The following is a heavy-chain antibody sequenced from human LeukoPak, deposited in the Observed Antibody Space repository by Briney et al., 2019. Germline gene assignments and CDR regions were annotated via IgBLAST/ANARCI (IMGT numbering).Heavy chain of an antibody. CDR2: IYTSGST. CDR3: ARLGILYFDY. Sequence: PSETLSLTCTVSGGSISSGSYYWSWIRQPAGKGLEWIGRIYTSGSTNYNPSLKSRVTISVDTSKNQFSLKLSSVTAADTAVYYCARLGILYFDYWGPGTLVTVSS. D-gene: IGHD2-15*01. J-gene: IGHJ4*02. V-gene: IGHV4-61*02. CDR1: GGSISSGSYY.